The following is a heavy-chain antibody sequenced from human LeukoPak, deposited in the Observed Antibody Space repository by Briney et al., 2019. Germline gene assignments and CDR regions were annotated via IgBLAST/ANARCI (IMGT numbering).Heavy chain of an antibody. CDR1: GFTFSSYA. CDR2: ISYDGSKK. J-gene: IGHJ4*02. V-gene: IGHV3-30-3*01. D-gene: IGHD5-18*01. Sequence: PGRSLRLSCAASGFTFSSYAMHWVRQAPGKGLEWVAVISYDGSKKYYADSVKGRFTISRDNSKNTLYLQMNSLRAEDTAVYYCARGLNRDTAMPDFGYWGQGTLVTVSS. CDR3: ARGLNRDTAMPDFGY.